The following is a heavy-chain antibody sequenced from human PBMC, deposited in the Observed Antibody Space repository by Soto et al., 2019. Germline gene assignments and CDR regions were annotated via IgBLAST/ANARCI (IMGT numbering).Heavy chain of an antibody. CDR1: GNSISYNSAA. CDR3: ARTEPGYSSSWYSYYYYGMDV. Sequence: QTLSLTCAISGNSISYNSAAWNWIRQSPSRGLEWLGRTYYRSKWYNDYAVSVKSRITINPDTSKNQFSLQLNSVTPEDTAVYYCARTEPGYSSSWYSYYYYGMDVWGQGTTVTV. J-gene: IGHJ6*02. V-gene: IGHV6-1*01. CDR2: TYYRSKWYN. D-gene: IGHD6-13*01.